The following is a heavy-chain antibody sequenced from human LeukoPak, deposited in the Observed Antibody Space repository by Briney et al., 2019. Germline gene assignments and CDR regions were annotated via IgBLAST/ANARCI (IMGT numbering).Heavy chain of an antibody. V-gene: IGHV3-30*18. J-gene: IGHJ4*02. D-gene: IGHD3-22*01. Sequence: GGSLRLSCVVSEFTFSNYGMHWVRQAPGKGLEWVAVISYDGSNKYYADSVKGRFTISRDNSKNTLYLQMNSLRAEDTAVYYCAKGLHYYDSSGYYLDYWGQGTLVTVSS. CDR3: AKGLHYYDSSGYYLDY. CDR1: EFTFSNYG. CDR2: ISYDGSNK.